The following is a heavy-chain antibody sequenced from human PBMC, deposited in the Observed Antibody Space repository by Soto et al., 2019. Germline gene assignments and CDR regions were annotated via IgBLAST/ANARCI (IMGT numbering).Heavy chain of an antibody. Sequence: EVQLVESGGGLVQPGGSLRLSCAASGFTVSNNYMRWVRQAPGKGLGWVSLIYSGGATYYADSVKGRFTISRDNSKNTLYLQMNSLRAEETAVYYCARDGTYNWVGGQGILVTVSS. D-gene: IGHD1-1*01. CDR1: GFTVSNNY. J-gene: IGHJ4*02. V-gene: IGHV3-66*01. CDR3: ARDGTYNWV. CDR2: IYSGGAT.